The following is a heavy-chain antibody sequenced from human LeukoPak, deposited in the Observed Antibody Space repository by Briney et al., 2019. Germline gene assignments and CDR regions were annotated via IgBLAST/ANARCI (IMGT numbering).Heavy chain of an antibody. CDR1: GYTFTSYG. V-gene: IGHV1-18*01. CDR3: ARDSTDSSSWDGDAFDI. J-gene: IGHJ3*02. CDR2: ISAYNGNT. D-gene: IGHD6-13*01. Sequence: ASVKVSCKASGYTFTSYGISWVRQAPGQGLEWMGWISAYNGNTNYAQKLQGRVTMTTDTSTSTAYMEPRSLRSDDTAVYYCARDSTDSSSWDGDAFDIWGQGTMVTVSS.